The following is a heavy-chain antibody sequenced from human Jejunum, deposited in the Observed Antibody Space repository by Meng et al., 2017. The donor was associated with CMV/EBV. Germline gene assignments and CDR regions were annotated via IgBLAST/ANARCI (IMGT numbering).Heavy chain of an antibody. Sequence: QVLRLEPGPGLAKPQRTLPLTCSVSGGSIGSGDYYWSWIRQPPGKGLEWIGYIHDTGSTYYNPSLKSRVDISLGTSRNHFSLTLSSVTAEDTAVYFCARGSIFVSFDSWGQGTLVTVSS. CDR1: GGSIGSGDYY. CDR3: ARGSIFVSFDS. J-gene: IGHJ4*02. CDR2: IHDTGST. V-gene: IGHV4-30-4*08. D-gene: IGHD3-3*01.